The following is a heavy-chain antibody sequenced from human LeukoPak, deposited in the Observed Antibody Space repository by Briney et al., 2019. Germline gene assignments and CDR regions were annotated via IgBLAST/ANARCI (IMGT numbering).Heavy chain of an antibody. V-gene: IGHV4-34*01. Sequence: PSETLSLTCAVYGGSFSGYYWSWIRQPPEKGLEWIGEINHSGSTNYNPSLKSRVAISVDTSKNQFSLKLSSVTAADTAVYYCARHAKAGALSYFDYWGQGTLVTVSS. CDR3: ARHAKAGALSYFDY. J-gene: IGHJ4*02. D-gene: IGHD6-13*01. CDR2: INHSGST. CDR1: GGSFSGYY.